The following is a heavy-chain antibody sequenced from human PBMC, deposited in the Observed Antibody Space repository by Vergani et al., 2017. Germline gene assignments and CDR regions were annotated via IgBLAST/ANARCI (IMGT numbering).Heavy chain of an antibody. CDR1: GFSLSTSGVG. D-gene: IGHD4-17*01. CDR2: IYWDVDK. J-gene: IGHJ4*02. Sequence: QITLQESGPTLVKPTQTLTLTCTFSGFSLSTSGVGVGLIRQPPGKALEWLALIYWDVDKRYSPSLKSRLTITKDTSKNLVVLTMTNMDPVDTATYYCAHRYGEPPFDYWGQGTLVTVSS. CDR3: AHRYGEPPFDY. V-gene: IGHV2-5*02.